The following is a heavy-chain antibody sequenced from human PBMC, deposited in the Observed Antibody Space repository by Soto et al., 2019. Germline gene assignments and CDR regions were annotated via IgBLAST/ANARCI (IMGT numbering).Heavy chain of an antibody. V-gene: IGHV5-10-1*01. CDR3: ARHGAAIWLGY. CDR2: IDPSDSYI. J-gene: IGHJ4*02. CDR1: GYAFSGHW. D-gene: IGHD6-19*01. Sequence: PGESLKISCKTSGYAFSGHWISWVRQVPGKGLQWMGNIDPSDSYINYNPAFRGHVTFSVDKSNSTAYLHWRSLGPSDTAIYYCARHGAAIWLGYWGQGTLVTVS.